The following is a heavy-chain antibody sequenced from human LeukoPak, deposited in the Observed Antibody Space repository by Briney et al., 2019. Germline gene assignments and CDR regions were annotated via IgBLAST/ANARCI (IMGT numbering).Heavy chain of an antibody. CDR3: TRSTGKVYGYYYYYMDV. J-gene: IGHJ6*03. CDR1: GGSFSGYY. D-gene: IGHD6-6*01. CDR2: INHSGST. V-gene: IGHV4-34*03. Sequence: PSETLSLTCAVYGGSFSGYYWSWIRQPPGKGLEWIGEINHSGSTNYNPSLKSRVTMSVDTSKNQFSLKLSSVTAADMAVYYCTRSTGKVYGYYYYYMDVWGKGTTVTVSS.